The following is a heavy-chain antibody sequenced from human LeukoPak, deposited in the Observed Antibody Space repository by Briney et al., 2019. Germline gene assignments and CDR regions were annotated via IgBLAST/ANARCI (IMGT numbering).Heavy chain of an antibody. CDR1: GFTFSSYA. CDR3: ARAGYYYDSSGYTSFDY. J-gene: IGHJ4*02. D-gene: IGHD3-22*01. CDR2: ISSNGGST. V-gene: IGHV3-64*02. Sequence: GGSLRLSCAASGFTFSSYAMHWVRQAPGKGLEYVSAISSNGGSTYYADSVKGRFTISRDNSKDTLYLQMGSLRAEDMAVYYCARAGYYYDSSGYTSFDYWGQGILVTVSS.